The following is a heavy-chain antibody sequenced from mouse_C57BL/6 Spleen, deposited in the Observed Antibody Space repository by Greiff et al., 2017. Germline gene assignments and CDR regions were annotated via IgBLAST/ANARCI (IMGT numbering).Heavy chain of an antibody. CDR3: ARPHYYGTSMDY. CDR2: ISSGSSTI. Sequence: EVKLMEPGGGFVKPGGSLKLSCAASGFTFSDYGMHWVRQAPEKGLEWVAYISSGSSTIDYADTVKGRFTISRDNAKNTLFLHMNSLRSEDTAMYYCARPHYYGTSMDYWGQGTSLTVSS. D-gene: IGHD1-1*01. V-gene: IGHV5-17*01. CDR1: GFTFSDYG. J-gene: IGHJ4*01.